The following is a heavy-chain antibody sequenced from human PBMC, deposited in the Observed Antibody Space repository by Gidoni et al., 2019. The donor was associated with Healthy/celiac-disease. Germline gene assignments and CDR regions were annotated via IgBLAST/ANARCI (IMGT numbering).Heavy chain of an antibody. J-gene: IGHJ5*02. V-gene: IGHV3-15*01. Sequence: EVQLVESGGGLVKPGGSLRLSCAASGFTFSNAWMSWVRQAPGKGLEWVGRIKSKTDGGTTDYAAHVKGRFTISRDDSKNTLYLQMNSLKTEDTAVYYCTPEKYYYDSSGYPASKIRGHWFDPWGQGTLVTVSS. CDR2: IKSKTDGGTT. D-gene: IGHD3-22*01. CDR1: GFTFSNAW. CDR3: TPEKYYYDSSGYPASKIRGHWFDP.